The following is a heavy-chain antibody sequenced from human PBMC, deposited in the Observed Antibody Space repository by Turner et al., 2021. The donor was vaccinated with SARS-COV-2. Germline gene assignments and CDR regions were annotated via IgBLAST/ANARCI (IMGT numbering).Heavy chain of an antibody. J-gene: IGHJ5*02. V-gene: IGHV4-39*07. CDR3: ARNIFPRGGFDP. Sequence: QLQLQESGPGLVKPSETLSLTCTVSGGSIGSISYYWGWIRQPPGTGLEWIGYIYYTGSTYYNPSLNSRVTISVDTSKNQCSLKLSSVTAADTAVYYCARNIFPRGGFDPWGQGTLVTVSS. D-gene: IGHD3-3*02. CDR1: GGSIGSISYY. CDR2: IYYTGST.